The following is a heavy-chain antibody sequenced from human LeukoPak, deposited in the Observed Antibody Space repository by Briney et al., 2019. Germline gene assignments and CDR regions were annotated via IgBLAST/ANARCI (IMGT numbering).Heavy chain of an antibody. CDR1: GYTFTSYG. Sequence: ASVKVSCKASGYTFTSYGISWVRQAPGQGLEWMGWISAYNGNTNYAQKLQGRVTMTADTSTSTAYMELRSLRSDDTAVYYCARGGSSSWSFYYYYGMDVWGQGTTVTVSS. CDR3: ARGGSSSWSFYYYYGMDV. V-gene: IGHV1-18*01. CDR2: ISAYNGNT. D-gene: IGHD6-13*01. J-gene: IGHJ6*02.